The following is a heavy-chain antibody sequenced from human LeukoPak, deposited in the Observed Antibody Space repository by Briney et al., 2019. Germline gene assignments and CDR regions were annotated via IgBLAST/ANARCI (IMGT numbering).Heavy chain of an antibody. Sequence: GASVKVSCKASGYTFTGYYMHWVRQAPGQGLEWMGWINPNSGGTNYAQKFQGRVTMTRDTSISTAYMELSGLRSDDTAVYYCARGFYSSSWYGNWFDPWGQGTLVTVSS. D-gene: IGHD6-13*01. V-gene: IGHV1-2*02. CDR2: INPNSGGT. J-gene: IGHJ5*02. CDR1: GYTFTGYY. CDR3: ARGFYSSSWYGNWFDP.